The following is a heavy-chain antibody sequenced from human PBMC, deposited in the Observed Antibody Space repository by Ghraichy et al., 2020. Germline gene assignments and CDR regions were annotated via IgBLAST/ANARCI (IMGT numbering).Heavy chain of an antibody. J-gene: IGHJ4*02. CDR3: AKREVSHYMNNYLDH. CDR2: ITGTGGNS. V-gene: IGHV3-23*01. CDR1: GFTFNSYA. Sequence: GGSLRLSCVASGFTFNSYAMTWFRQAPGKGLEWVSAITGTGGNSYYADSVNGRVTTSRDNSRNTLYMEMHSVTSDDTAVYFCAKREVSHYMNNYLDHWGRGTLVVVSS. D-gene: IGHD1-26*01.